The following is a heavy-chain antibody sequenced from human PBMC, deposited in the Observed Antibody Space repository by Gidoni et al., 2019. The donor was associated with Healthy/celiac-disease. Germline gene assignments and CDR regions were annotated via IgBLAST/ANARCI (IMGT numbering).Heavy chain of an antibody. D-gene: IGHD3-9*01. V-gene: IGHV6-1*01. CDR2: TYYRSKWYN. J-gene: IGHJ3*02. CDR3: ARDRRNYDILTGYYAFDI. Sequence: QVQLQQSGPGLVKPSQTLSLTCAISGDSVSSNSAAWNWIRHSPSRGLEWLGRTYYRSKWYNDYAVAVKSRITINPDTSKNKFSLQLNAVTPEDTAVYYCARDRRNYDILTGYYAFDIWGQGTMVTVSS. CDR1: GDSVSSNSAA.